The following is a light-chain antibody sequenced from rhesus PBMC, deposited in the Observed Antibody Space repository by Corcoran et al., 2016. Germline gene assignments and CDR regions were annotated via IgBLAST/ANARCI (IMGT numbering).Light chain of an antibody. CDR3: QHYSSRPWT. CDR2: KAS. Sequence: DIQMTQSPSSLSASVGDTVTITCRASQGISSWLAWYQQKPGKAPKLLIYKASRLQRGVPSRFSGSGSVTDFTLTISSLQSEDFATDYCQHYSSRPWTFGQGTKVEIK. V-gene: IGKV1-22*01. CDR1: QGISSW. J-gene: IGKJ1*01.